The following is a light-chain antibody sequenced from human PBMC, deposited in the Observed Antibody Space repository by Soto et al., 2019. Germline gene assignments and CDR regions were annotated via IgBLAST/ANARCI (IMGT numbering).Light chain of an antibody. CDR2: EVS. Sequence: QSLLTQTACVSGSPGQSITISCTGTISDVGGYNYVSWYQQHPGKAPKLMIYEVSNRPSGVSNRFSGSKYGNTASLTISGLQAEDEADYYCSSYTSSSTLYAFGTGTKVTVL. CDR1: ISDVGGYNY. J-gene: IGLJ1*01. V-gene: IGLV2-14*01. CDR3: SSYTSSSTLYA.